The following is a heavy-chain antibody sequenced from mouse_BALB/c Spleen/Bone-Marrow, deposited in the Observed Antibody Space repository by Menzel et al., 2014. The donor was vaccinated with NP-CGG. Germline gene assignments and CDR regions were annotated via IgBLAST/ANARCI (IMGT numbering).Heavy chain of an antibody. J-gene: IGHJ3*01. CDR1: GFTFSSFG. D-gene: IGHD3-1*01. V-gene: IGHV5-17*02. CDR2: ISSGSSTI. Sequence: EVMLVESGGGLVRPGGSRKLSCAASGFTFSSFGMHWVRQAPEKGLEWVAYISSGSSTIYYADIVKGRFTISRDNPKNTLFLQMTSLRSEDTAMYYCARGAARATWFAYWGQGTLVTVSA. CDR3: ARGAARATWFAY.